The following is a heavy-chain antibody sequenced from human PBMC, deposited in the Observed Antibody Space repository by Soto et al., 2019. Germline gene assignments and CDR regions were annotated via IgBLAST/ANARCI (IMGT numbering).Heavy chain of an antibody. Sequence: QVQLVQSGAEVKKPGSSVKVSCKASGGNFTSYAISWVRQAPGQGLEFMGGIVPLFGTTNYAHKFRGRVTVTADEYTSTVYMERRSLRSEDTAVYYCAKASGRSWYNWFDPWVQVTLVTVST. V-gene: IGHV1-69*01. CDR2: IVPLFGTT. J-gene: IGHJ5*02. D-gene: IGHD6-13*01. CDR1: GGNFTSYA. CDR3: AKASGRSWYNWFDP.